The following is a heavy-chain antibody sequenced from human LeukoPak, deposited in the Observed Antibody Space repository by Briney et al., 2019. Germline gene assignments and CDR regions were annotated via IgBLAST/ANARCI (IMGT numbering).Heavy chain of an antibody. Sequence: TSSETLSLTCAVYGGSFRGYYWSWIRQSPGKGLEWIGEINHSGSTNYNPSLKSRVTISVDTSKNQFSLKLSSVTAADTAVYYCARGRYSSSWYLPTWFDPWGQGTLVTVSS. V-gene: IGHV4-34*01. D-gene: IGHD6-13*01. CDR1: GGSFRGYY. CDR2: INHSGST. J-gene: IGHJ5*02. CDR3: ARGRYSSSWYLPTWFDP.